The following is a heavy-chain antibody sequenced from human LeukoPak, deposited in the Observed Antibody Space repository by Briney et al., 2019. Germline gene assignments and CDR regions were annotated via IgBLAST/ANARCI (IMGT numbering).Heavy chain of an antibody. V-gene: IGHV4-34*01. CDR1: GGSFSGYY. J-gene: IGHJ3*02. CDR3: ARDGSTDAFDI. D-gene: IGHD6-13*01. Sequence: SETLSLTRAVYGGSFSGYYWSWIRQPPGKGLEWIGKINHSGSTNYNPSLKSRVTISVDTSKNQFSLKLSSVTAADTAVYYCARDGSTDAFDIWGQGTMVTVSS. CDR2: INHSGST.